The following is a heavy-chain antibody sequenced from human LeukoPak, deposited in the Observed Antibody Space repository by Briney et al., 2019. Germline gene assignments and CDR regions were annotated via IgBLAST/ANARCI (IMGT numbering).Heavy chain of an antibody. CDR1: GGSFSGYY. D-gene: IGHD3-16*01. CDR3: ARGRWAFDY. J-gene: IGHJ4*02. CDR2: INHSGST. Sequence: SETLSLTCAVYGGSFSGYYWSWIRQPPGKGLEWIGEINHSGSTNYNPSLKSRVTISVDTSKNQFSLKLSSVTAADTAVYYCARGRWAFDYWGQGTLVTVPS. V-gene: IGHV4-34*01.